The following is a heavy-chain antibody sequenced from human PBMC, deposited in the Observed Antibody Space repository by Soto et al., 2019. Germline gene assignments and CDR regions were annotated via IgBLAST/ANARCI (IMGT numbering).Heavy chain of an antibody. CDR3: ARSRSWDGLDF. V-gene: IGHV4-30-2*01. CDR1: GGSVSRGDFS. Sequence: PSETLSLTCAVSGGSVSRGDFSWCWIRQPPGKGLEWVGYIYHSGTTYYHPSLKRRLTISLDRSNNQFSLKLASVTAADSAVYFCARSRSWDGLDFWGQGALVTVSS. J-gene: IGHJ3*01. CDR2: IYHSGTT. D-gene: IGHD3-10*01.